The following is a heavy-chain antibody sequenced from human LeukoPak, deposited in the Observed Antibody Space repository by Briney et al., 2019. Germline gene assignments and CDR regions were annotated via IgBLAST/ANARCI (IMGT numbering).Heavy chain of an antibody. V-gene: IGHV4-59*01. J-gene: IGHJ4*02. Sequence: PSETLSLTCTVSGDSITDYYWTWLRQPPGKGLEWIGYIHYSGTTNYNPSLKSRVTISLDTSKNQFSLRLSSMTAADTAVYYCARATTWNPWYFDYWGQGSLVTVSS. D-gene: IGHD1-1*01. CDR2: IHYSGTT. CDR1: GDSITDYY. CDR3: ARATTWNPWYFDY.